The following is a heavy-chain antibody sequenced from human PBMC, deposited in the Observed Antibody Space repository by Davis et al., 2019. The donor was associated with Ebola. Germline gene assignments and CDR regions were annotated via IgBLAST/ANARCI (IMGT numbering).Heavy chain of an antibody. V-gene: IGHV6-1*01. CDR1: GDSVSGNSGA. CDR2: TYYTSKWYN. J-gene: IGHJ4*02. D-gene: IGHD5-12*01. CDR3: ARGWLRSSFDY. Sequence: PSETLSLTCAISGDSVSGNSGAWNWIRQSPSSGLEWLGRTYYTSKWYNDYAVSVKSRINISPETSKNQLSLQLDSVTPEDTAVYYCARGWLRSSFDYWGQGTLVTVSS.